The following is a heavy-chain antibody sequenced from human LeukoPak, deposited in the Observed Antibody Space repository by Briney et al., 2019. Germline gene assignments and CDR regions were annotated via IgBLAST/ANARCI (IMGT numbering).Heavy chain of an antibody. D-gene: IGHD6-19*01. Sequence: GSLRLSCAASGFTVSSNYMSWVRQAPGKGLEWVSVIYSGGSTYYADSVKGRFTISRDNSKNTLYLQMNSLRAEDTAVYYCARDIAVAGTDYWGQGTLVTVSS. V-gene: IGHV3-66*01. J-gene: IGHJ4*02. CDR2: IYSGGST. CDR3: ARDIAVAGTDY. CDR1: GFTVSSNY.